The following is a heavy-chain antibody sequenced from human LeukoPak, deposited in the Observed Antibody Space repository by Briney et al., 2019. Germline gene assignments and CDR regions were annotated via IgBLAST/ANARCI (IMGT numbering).Heavy chain of an antibody. V-gene: IGHV4-34*01. CDR2: INHSGST. CDR3: ARGRLAAAGDYFDY. CDR1: GGSFSGYY. J-gene: IGHJ4*02. D-gene: IGHD6-13*01. Sequence: SETLSLTCAVYGGSFSGYYWSWIRQPPGKGLEWIREINHSGSTNYNPSLKSRVTISVDTSKNQFSLKLSSVTAADTAVYYCARGRLAAAGDYFDYWGQGTLVTVSS.